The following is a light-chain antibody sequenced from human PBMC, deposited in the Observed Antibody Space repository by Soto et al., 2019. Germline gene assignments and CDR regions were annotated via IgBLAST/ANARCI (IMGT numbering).Light chain of an antibody. V-gene: IGKV3-11*01. J-gene: IGKJ2*01. CDR3: QQRSNWPGT. Sequence: EIVLTQSPATLSLSPGERATLSCRASQSVSSYLAWYQQKPGQAPRLLIYDASNRAKGIPARFSGSGSGTDFTLTISSLEPEAFAVYYCQQRSNWPGTFGQGTKLEIK. CDR2: DAS. CDR1: QSVSSY.